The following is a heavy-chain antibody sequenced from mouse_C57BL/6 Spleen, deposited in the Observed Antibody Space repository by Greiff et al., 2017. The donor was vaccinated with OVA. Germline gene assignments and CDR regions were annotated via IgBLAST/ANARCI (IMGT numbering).Heavy chain of an antibody. CDR2: IDPETGGT. Sequence: VQLQQSGAELVRPGASVTLSCKASGYTFTDYEMHWVKQTPVHGLEWIGAIDPETGGTAYNQKFKGKAILTADKSSSTAYMELRSLTSEDSAGYYCTRQGYGSSYGFAYWGQGTLVTVSA. J-gene: IGHJ3*01. D-gene: IGHD1-1*01. CDR3: TRQGYGSSYGFAY. V-gene: IGHV1-15*01. CDR1: GYTFTDYE.